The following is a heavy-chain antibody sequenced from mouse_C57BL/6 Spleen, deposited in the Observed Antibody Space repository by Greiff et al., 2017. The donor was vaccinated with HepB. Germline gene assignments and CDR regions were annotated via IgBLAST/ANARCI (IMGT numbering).Heavy chain of an antibody. Sequence: VQLQQSGPELVKPGASVKMSCKASGYTFTDYNMHWVKQSPGKSLEWIGNINPSNGGTNYNEKFKSKATLTVDKSSSTAYMQLSSLTSEDSAVYYCARRPQLGPWRMDYWGQGTSVTVSS. CDR1: GYTFTDYN. D-gene: IGHD4-1*02. V-gene: IGHV1-18*01. CDR3: ARRPQLGPWRMDY. CDR2: INPSNGGT. J-gene: IGHJ4*01.